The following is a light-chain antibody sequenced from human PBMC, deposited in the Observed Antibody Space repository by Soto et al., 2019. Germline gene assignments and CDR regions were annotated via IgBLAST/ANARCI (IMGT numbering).Light chain of an antibody. J-gene: IGKJ5*01. V-gene: IGKV3-15*01. CDR3: QQYNNWPTIT. CDR1: QSVSSSY. CDR2: GAS. Sequence: EIVLTQSPGTLSLSPGEGATLSCRASQSVSSSYLAWYQQKPGQAPRLVMYGASIRATGFPDRFSGSGSGTEFTLTISSMQSEDFSVYYCQQYNNWPTITFGQGTRLEIK.